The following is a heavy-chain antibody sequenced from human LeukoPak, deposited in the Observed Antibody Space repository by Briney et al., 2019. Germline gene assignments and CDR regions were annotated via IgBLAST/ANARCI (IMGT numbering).Heavy chain of an antibody. CDR2: ISGSGGST. Sequence: QPGGPLRLSCAASGFTFSSYAMSWVRQAPGKGREWVSAISGSGGSTYYADSVKGRFTISRDNSKNTLYLQMNSLRAEDTAVYYCAKDVGSSSPHFGYWGQGTLVTVSS. V-gene: IGHV3-23*01. D-gene: IGHD6-6*01. CDR1: GFTFSSYA. CDR3: AKDVGSSSPHFGY. J-gene: IGHJ4*02.